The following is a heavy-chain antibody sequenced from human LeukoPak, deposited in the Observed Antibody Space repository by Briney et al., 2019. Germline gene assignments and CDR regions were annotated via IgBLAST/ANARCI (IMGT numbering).Heavy chain of an antibody. Sequence: SETLSLTCTVSGGSISSYYWSWIRQPAGKGLEWIGEINHSGSTNYDPSLKSRVTISVDTSKNQFSLKLSSVTAADTAVYYCARASAGTGDAFDIWGQGTMVTVSS. CDR2: INHSGST. CDR3: ARASAGTGDAFDI. V-gene: IGHV4-34*01. CDR1: GGSISSYY. J-gene: IGHJ3*02. D-gene: IGHD3-10*01.